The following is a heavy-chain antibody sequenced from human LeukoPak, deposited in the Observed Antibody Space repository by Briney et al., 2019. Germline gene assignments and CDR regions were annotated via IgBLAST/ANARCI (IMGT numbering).Heavy chain of an antibody. J-gene: IGHJ3*02. CDR1: GFTFSTYA. D-gene: IGHD2-2*02. CDR2: ISGSVGST. V-gene: IGHV3-23*01. CDR3: AKVVRAAVIRAGAFDI. Sequence: PGGSLRLSCAASGFTFSTYAMNSVREAPGKGLEWVSGISGSVGSTYYADSVKGRFTISRDNSTNTLYLQMNSLRAEDTAIDYCAKVVRAAVIRAGAFDIWGQGTMVTVSS.